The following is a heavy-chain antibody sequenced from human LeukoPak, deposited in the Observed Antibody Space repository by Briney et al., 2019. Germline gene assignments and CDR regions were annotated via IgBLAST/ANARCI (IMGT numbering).Heavy chain of an antibody. Sequence: PSETLSLTCAVYGGSFSGYCWSWIRQPPGKGLEWIGEINHRGSTTYNTCLKSRVTISVDTSKDQFSLKLSSVTAADTAVYYCARVSCSSTSCYSYLYYYYYYMDVWGKGTTVTVSS. CDR1: GGSFSGYC. V-gene: IGHV4-34*01. CDR3: ARVSCSSTSCYSYLYYYYYYMDV. CDR2: INHRGST. J-gene: IGHJ6*03. D-gene: IGHD2-2*01.